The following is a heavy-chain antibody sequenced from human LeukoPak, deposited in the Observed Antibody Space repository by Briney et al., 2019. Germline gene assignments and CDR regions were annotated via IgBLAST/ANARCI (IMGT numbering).Heavy chain of an antibody. CDR1: GFTFSNAW. J-gene: IGHJ4*02. Sequence: GGSLRLSCEASGFTFSNAWMSWVRQAPGKGLEWVGRIQSKTDGGTTDYAAPVKVRFTVSRDDSTNTLYLQMNSLKTEDTAVYYCTTLMVRGVPAYWGQGTLVTVSS. D-gene: IGHD3-10*01. CDR3: TTLMVRGVPAY. V-gene: IGHV3-15*01. CDR2: IQSKTDGGTT.